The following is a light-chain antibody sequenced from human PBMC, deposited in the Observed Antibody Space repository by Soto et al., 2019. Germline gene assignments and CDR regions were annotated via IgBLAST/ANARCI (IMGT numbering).Light chain of an antibody. CDR2: DAS. CDR1: QSISRW. Sequence: ASQSISRWLAWYQQKPGKAPKLLIHDASSLESGVPSXXXXXXSXTXXTLXXTXLQPDDFATYYCQQYNSYWTFGQGTKV. CDR3: QQYNSYWT. V-gene: IGKV1-5*01. J-gene: IGKJ1*01.